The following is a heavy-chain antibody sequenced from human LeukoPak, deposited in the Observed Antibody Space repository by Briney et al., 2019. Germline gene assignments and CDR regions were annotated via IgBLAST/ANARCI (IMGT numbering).Heavy chain of an antibody. CDR1: GFTFSSYT. V-gene: IGHV3-15*04. CDR2: IASKTDGGAT. D-gene: IGHD3-10*01. Sequence: GGSLRLSCGASGFTFSSYTVSWVRQAPGEGLDWVGRIASKTDGGATDYAAPVKGRFTISRDDSKNTLNLQMNSLKTEDTAVYYCTTGIRGDWGQGTLVTVSS. CDR3: TTGIRGD. J-gene: IGHJ4*02.